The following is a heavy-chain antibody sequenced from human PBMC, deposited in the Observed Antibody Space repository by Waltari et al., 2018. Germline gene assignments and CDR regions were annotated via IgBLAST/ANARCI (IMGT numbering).Heavy chain of an antibody. J-gene: IGHJ6*02. CDR1: GGTFSSYA. CDR2: RLPILGTA. CDR3: AGPSYYGSLVYYYGMDV. D-gene: IGHD3-10*01. V-gene: IGHV1-69*08. Sequence: QVQLVQSGAEVKKPGSSVKVSCKASGGTFSSYAISWVRQAPGQGREWMGRRLPILGTANYAQKFQGRVTITADKSTSTAYMELSSLRSEDTAVYYCAGPSYYGSLVYYYGMDVWGQGTTVTVSS.